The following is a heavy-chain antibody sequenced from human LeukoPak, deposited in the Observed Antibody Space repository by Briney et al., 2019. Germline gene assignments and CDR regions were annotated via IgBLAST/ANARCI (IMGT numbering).Heavy chain of an antibody. CDR3: AREESSGCFDY. CDR1: AYTFTSYY. V-gene: IGHV1-46*01. D-gene: IGHD6-19*01. CDR2: INPSGGST. Sequence: ASVKVSCKASAYTFTSYYMHWVRQAPGQGLEWMGIINPSGGSTSYAQKFQGRVTMTRDTSTSTVYMELSSLRSEDTAVYYCAREESSGCFDYWGQGTLVTVSS. J-gene: IGHJ4*02.